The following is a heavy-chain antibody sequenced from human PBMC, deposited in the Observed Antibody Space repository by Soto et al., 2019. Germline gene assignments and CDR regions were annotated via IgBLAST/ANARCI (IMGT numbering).Heavy chain of an antibody. CDR2: ISYDGRKK. D-gene: IGHD3-3*01. J-gene: IGHJ4*02. V-gene: IGHV3-30*18. CDR3: AKDSMSYDFWSGYYTH. CDR1: GFTFSSYD. Sequence: GGSLRLSCAASGFTFSSYDMYWVRQAPGKGLEWLAVISYDGRKKYHVDSVEGRFTISRDNSKNTLYLQMNSLRTEDTAVYYCAKDSMSYDFWSGYYTHWGQGTLVTVSS.